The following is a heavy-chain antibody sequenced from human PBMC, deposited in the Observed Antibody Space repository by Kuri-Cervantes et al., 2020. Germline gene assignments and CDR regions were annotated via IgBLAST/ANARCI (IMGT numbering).Heavy chain of an antibody. V-gene: IGHV3-30-3*01. Sequence: GGSLRLSCAASGFTVSSNYMSWVRQAPGKGLEWVAVISSDGNNKYYADSVKGRFTISRDNSKNTLYLQMNSLRAEDTAVYYCARDPYCSGGNCYSVYWGQGTLVTVSS. J-gene: IGHJ4*02. CDR2: ISSDGNNK. CDR1: GFTVSSNY. D-gene: IGHD2-15*01. CDR3: ARDPYCSGGNCYSVY.